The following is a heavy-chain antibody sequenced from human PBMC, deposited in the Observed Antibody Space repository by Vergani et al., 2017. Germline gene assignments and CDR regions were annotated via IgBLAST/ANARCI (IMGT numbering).Heavy chain of an antibody. V-gene: IGHV3-9*01. CDR3: AKVRIKRFLEWFGAFDI. J-gene: IGHJ3*02. Sequence: EVQLVESGGGLVQPGRSLRLSCAASGFTFGDYAMDWVRQAPGKGLEWVSGINWNSGSIGYADSVKGRLTISRDNAKNSLYLQMNSLRVEDTALYYCAKVRIKRFLEWFGAFDIWGQGTMVTVSS. CDR2: INWNSGSI. CDR1: GFTFGDYA. D-gene: IGHD3-3*01.